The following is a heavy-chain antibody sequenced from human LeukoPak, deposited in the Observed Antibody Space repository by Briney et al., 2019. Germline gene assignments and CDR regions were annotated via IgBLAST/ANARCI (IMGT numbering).Heavy chain of an antibody. Sequence: SETLSLTCTVSGGSISSYYWSWIRQRAGKGLEWIGRIYTSGSTNYNPSLKSRVTMSVDTSKNQFSLKLSSVTAADTAVYYCARRYCSGGSCPWAFDIWGQGTMVTVSS. J-gene: IGHJ3*02. CDR3: ARRYCSGGSCPWAFDI. D-gene: IGHD2-15*01. CDR2: IYTSGST. V-gene: IGHV4-4*07. CDR1: GGSISSYY.